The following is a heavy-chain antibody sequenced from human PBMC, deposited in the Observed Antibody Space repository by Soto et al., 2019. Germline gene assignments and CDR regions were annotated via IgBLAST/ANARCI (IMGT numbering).Heavy chain of an antibody. V-gene: IGHV4-59*08. Sequence: PSETLSLTCTVSGGSISTYYWSWIRQPPGKGLEWIGYMYNTGSTIYNPSLKSRVTISVDTSKNQFTLNLNSVTAADTAMYYCGRHPAIAKFENGLDVWGQGTTVTVSS. CDR3: GRHPAIAKFENGLDV. CDR1: GGSISTYY. D-gene: IGHD3-16*01. J-gene: IGHJ6*02. CDR2: MYNTGST.